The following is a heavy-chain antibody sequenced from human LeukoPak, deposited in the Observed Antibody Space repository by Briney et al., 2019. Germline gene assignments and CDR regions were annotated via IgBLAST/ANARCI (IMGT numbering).Heavy chain of an antibody. D-gene: IGHD2-15*01. J-gene: IGHJ4*02. CDR1: GFTFSTYA. V-gene: IGHV3-64*01. CDR3: ARDPPGCSGGSCYPSYYFDY. CDR2: ISNHGGST. Sequence: GGSLRLSCAASGFTFSTYAMHWVRQVPGKGLEYVSAISNHGGSTYYANSVKGRFIISRDNSKNTLYLQMGSLRAEDMAVYYCARDPPGCSGGSCYPSYYFDYWGQGTLVTVSS.